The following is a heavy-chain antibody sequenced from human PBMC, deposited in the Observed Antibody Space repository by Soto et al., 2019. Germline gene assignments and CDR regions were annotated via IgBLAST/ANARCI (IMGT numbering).Heavy chain of an antibody. CDR1: GFTFDDYA. V-gene: IGHV3-9*01. Sequence: PGGCMRLSCAASGFTFDDYAMHWVRQAPGKGLEWVSGISWNSGSIGYADSVKGRFTISRDNAKNSLYLQMNSLRAEDTALYYCAKDHFMGYCSGGSCGWFDPWGQGTLVTVSS. J-gene: IGHJ5*02. CDR3: AKDHFMGYCSGGSCGWFDP. CDR2: ISWNSGSI. D-gene: IGHD2-15*01.